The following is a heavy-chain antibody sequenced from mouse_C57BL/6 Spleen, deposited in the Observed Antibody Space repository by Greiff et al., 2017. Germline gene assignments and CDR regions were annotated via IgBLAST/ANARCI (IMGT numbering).Heavy chain of an antibody. CDR3: APVGRDWFAY. V-gene: IGHV14-2*01. J-gene: IGHJ3*01. CDR2: IDPEDGET. CDR1: GFNIKDYY. Sequence: VQLKQSGAELVKPGASVKLSCTASGFNIKDYYMHWVKPRTEPGLEWIGRIDPEDGETKYAPKFPGKATITVDTTSNTAYLQLSSLTSEDTAVYYCAPVGRDWFAYWGQGTLVTVSA. D-gene: IGHD4-1*01.